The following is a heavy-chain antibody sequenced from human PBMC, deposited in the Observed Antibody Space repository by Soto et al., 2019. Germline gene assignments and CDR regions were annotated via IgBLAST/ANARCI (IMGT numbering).Heavy chain of an antibody. CDR1: GSTLIELS. V-gene: IGHV1-24*01. CDR2: FDPEDVKT. J-gene: IGHJ4*02. CDR3: TRGSPYNWNCDY. Sequence: ASVKVSCKVSGSTLIELSIHWVRQAPGKGLEWMGGFDPEDVKTIYAQKFQGRVTMTEDTSNNTAYMELSSLRSEDTAVYYCTRGSPYNWNCDYWGQGTLVTVSS. D-gene: IGHD1-7*01.